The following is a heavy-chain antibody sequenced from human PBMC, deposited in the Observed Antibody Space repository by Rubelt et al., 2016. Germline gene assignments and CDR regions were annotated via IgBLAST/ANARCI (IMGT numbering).Heavy chain of an antibody. CDR2: IYYSGST. Sequence: QVQLQESGPGLVKPSETLSLTCTVSGGSISSYYWSWIRQPPGKGLEWIGYIYYSGSTNYNPSLKSRVTISVDTSKNQFSVKLRPVTAADTAGYYCARRRGATGWFDPWGQGTLVTVSS. CDR3: ARRRGATGWFDP. D-gene: IGHD3-10*01. J-gene: IGHJ5*02. V-gene: IGHV4-59*08. CDR1: GGSISSYY.